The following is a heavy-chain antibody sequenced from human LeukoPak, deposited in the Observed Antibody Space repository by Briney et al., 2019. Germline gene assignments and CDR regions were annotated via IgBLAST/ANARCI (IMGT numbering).Heavy chain of an antibody. V-gene: IGHV3-33*01. Sequence: GGSLRLSCAASGFTFSSYGMHWVRQAPGKGLEWVAVIWYDGNNKYYADSVKGRFTISRDNSKNTLYLQMNSLRVEDTAVYYCARDYDSRGYSPAAGGQGSLVTVSS. CDR3: ARDYDSRGYSPAA. D-gene: IGHD3-22*01. J-gene: IGHJ4*02. CDR2: IWYDGNNK. CDR1: GFTFSSYG.